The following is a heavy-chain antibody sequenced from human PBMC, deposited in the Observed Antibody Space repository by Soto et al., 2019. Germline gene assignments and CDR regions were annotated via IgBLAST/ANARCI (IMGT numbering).Heavy chain of an antibody. J-gene: IGHJ6*02. CDR2: INPDGSFT. D-gene: IGHD3-9*01. V-gene: IGHV3-74*01. CDR3: TRDSFDETYYYGMDV. Sequence: EVQLVESGGGSVQPGGSLRISCVASGFTFRKSWMHWVRQPPGKGLMWVSRINPDGSFTSYAESVEGRFSMTRDNAKNTLYLQMNRLRAGDTAVYYCTRDSFDETYYYGMDVWGQGTTVTVSS. CDR1: GFTFRKSW.